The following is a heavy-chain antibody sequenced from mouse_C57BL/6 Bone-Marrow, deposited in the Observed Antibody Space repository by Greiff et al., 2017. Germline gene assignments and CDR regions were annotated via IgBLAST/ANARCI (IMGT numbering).Heavy chain of an antibody. Sequence: QVQLQQSGAELARPGASVKLSCKASGYTFTSYGISWVKQRTGQGLEWIGEIYPRSGNTYYNEKFKGKATLTADKSSSTAYMELRSLTSEDSAVYFCARGGIYYDYDVGAYWGQGTLVTVSA. CDR3: ARGGIYYDYDVGAY. CDR2: IYPRSGNT. V-gene: IGHV1-81*01. CDR1: GYTFTSYG. J-gene: IGHJ3*01. D-gene: IGHD2-4*01.